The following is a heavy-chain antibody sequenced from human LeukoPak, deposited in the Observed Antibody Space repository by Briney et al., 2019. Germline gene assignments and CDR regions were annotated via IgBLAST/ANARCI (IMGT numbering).Heavy chain of an antibody. CDR3: ARCNRGDPVY. Sequence: ASVKVSCKASGYTFTTFYVHWVRQAPGQGLEWMGWINPDSGGTKYAQKFQGRVTMTRDTSISTAYMELSSLRSDDTAVYYCARCNRGDPVYWGQGTPVTVSS. J-gene: IGHJ4*02. CDR2: INPDSGGT. CDR1: GYTFTTFY. D-gene: IGHD2/OR15-2a*01. V-gene: IGHV1-2*02.